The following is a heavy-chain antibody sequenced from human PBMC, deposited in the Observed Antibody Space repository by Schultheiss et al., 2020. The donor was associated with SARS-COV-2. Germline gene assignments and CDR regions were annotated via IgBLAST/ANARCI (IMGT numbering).Heavy chain of an antibody. CDR2: INTNTGNP. J-gene: IGHJ4*02. CDR1: GYTFTGYY. Sequence: ASVKVSCKASGYTFTGYYMHWVRQAPGQGLEWVGWINTNTGNPTYAQGFTGRFVFSLDTSVSTAYLQISSLKAEDTAVYYCARGYYDILTGYYYFDYWGQGTLVTVSS. V-gene: IGHV7-4-1*02. CDR3: ARGYYDILTGYYYFDY. D-gene: IGHD3-9*01.